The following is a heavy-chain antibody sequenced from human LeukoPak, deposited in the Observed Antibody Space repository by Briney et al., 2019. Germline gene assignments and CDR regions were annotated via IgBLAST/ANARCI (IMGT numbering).Heavy chain of an antibody. Sequence: GGSWSFSCAAPGLTFSSFWMSGFGKAPGKGLEWVANIKQDGSEKTYVDSGKARFTISRDNAKNSLYLQMNSLRAEDTAVYYCARQGCSGGSCYVFGYWGQGTLVTVSS. CDR2: IKQDGSEK. V-gene: IGHV3-7*03. J-gene: IGHJ4*02. CDR1: GLTFSSFW. D-gene: IGHD2-15*01. CDR3: ARQGCSGGSCYVFGY.